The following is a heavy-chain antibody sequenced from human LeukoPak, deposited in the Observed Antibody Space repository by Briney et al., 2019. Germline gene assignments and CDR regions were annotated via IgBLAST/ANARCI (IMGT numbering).Heavy chain of an antibody. D-gene: IGHD3-3*01. CDR2: IIPILGIA. CDR1: GGTFSSYT. CDR3: ARDPNFWSGRNDY. Sequence: ASVKVSCKASGGTFSSYTISWVRQAPGQGLKWMGRIIPILGIANYAQKFQGRVTITADKSTSTPHMELSSLRSEDTAVYYCARDPNFWSGRNDYWGQGTLVTVSS. J-gene: IGHJ4*02. V-gene: IGHV1-69*04.